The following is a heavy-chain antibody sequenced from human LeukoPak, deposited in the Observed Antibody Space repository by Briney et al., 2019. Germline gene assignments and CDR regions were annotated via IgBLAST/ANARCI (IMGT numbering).Heavy chain of an antibody. J-gene: IGHJ5*02. D-gene: IGHD6-13*01. V-gene: IGHV3-20*04. CDR1: GFTFDDYG. CDR2: INWNGGST. Sequence: GGSLRLSCAASGFTFDDYGMSWVRQAPGKGLEWVSGINWNGGSTGYADSVKGRFTISRDNAKNSLYLQMNSLRAEDTALYYCARDHLARRGLYGSSSPWDQGTLVTVSS. CDR3: ARDHLARRGLYGSSSP.